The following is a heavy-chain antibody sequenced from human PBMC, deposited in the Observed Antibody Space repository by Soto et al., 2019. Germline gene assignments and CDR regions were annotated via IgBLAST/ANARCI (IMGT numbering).Heavy chain of an antibody. CDR3: AREGRGRITMVRGVMDV. CDR2: ISSSSSYI. Sequence: GGSLRLSCAASGFTFSSYSMNWVRQAPGKGLEWVSSISSSSSYIYYADSVKGRFTISRDNAKNSLYLQMNSLRAEDTAVYYCAREGRGRITMVRGVMDVWGKATTVTVSS. CDR1: GFTFSSYS. J-gene: IGHJ6*03. V-gene: IGHV3-21*01. D-gene: IGHD3-10*01.